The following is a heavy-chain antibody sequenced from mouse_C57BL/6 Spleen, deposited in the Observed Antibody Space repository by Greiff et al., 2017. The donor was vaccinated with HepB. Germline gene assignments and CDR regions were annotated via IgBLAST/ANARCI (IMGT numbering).Heavy chain of an antibody. Sequence: VQLQQSGAELVKPGASVKMSCKASGYTFTSYWITWVKQRPGQGLEWIGDIYPGSGSTNYNEKFKSKATLTVDTSSSTAYMQLSSLTSEDSAVYYCAKGDYYGSSYEFDYWGQGTTLTVSS. V-gene: IGHV1-55*01. D-gene: IGHD1-1*01. CDR3: AKGDYYGSSYEFDY. J-gene: IGHJ2*01. CDR2: IYPGSGST. CDR1: GYTFTSYW.